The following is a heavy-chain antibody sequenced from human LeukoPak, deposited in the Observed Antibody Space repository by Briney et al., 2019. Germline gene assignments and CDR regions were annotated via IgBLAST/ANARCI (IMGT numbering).Heavy chain of an antibody. J-gene: IGHJ4*02. CDR3: ARSPYYSSSWYTDY. CDR1: GYTFTGYY. CDR2: INPNSGGT. D-gene: IGHD6-13*01. Sequence: EASVKVSCKASGYTFTGYYMHWVRQAPGQGLAWMGWINPNSGGTNYAQKFQGRVTMTRDTSISTAYMELSRLRSDDTAVYYCARSPYYSSSWYTDYWGQGTLVTVSS. V-gene: IGHV1-2*02.